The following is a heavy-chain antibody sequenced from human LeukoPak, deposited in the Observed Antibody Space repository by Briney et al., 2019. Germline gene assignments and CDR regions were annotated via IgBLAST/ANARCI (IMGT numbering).Heavy chain of an antibody. CDR2: ISGPGGNT. CDR3: AKDNDILTGYRHDNWLDL. J-gene: IGHJ5*02. Sequence: GGSLRLSCAASGFIFRNYAMTWVRQAPGKGLEWVSQISGPGGNTHYADSVKGRFTVSRDNSNNTMYLQMNSLRVDDTAVYYCAKDNDILTGYRHDNWLDLGGQGTLVTVSS. CDR1: GFIFRNYA. V-gene: IGHV3-23*01. D-gene: IGHD3-9*01.